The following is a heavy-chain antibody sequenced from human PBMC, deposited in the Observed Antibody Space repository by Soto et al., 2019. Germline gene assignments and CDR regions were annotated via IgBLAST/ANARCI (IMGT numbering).Heavy chain of an antibody. J-gene: IGHJ5*02. CDR1: GFTFSNAW. Sequence: EVQLVESGGGLVKPGGSLRLSCAASGFTFSNAWMSWVRQAPGKGLEWVGRIKSKTDGGTTDYAAHVKGRFTISRDDSKNTLYLQMNSLKTEDTAVYYSTNYYSSGSWFDPWGQGNLVTVSS. D-gene: IGHD3-10*01. CDR3: TNYYSSGSWFDP. V-gene: IGHV3-15*01. CDR2: IKSKTDGGTT.